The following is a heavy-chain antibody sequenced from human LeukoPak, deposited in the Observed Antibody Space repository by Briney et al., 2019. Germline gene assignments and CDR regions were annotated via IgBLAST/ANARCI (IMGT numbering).Heavy chain of an antibody. CDR3: AKGNYDFWSGSDY. Sequence: GGSLRLSCAASGFTFDDYAMHWVRQAPGKGLEWVSGISWNSGSIGYADSVKGRFTISRDNAKNSLYLQMNSLRAEDMALYYCAKGNYDFWSGSDYWGQGTLVTVSS. CDR1: GFTFDDYA. CDR2: ISWNSGSI. D-gene: IGHD3-3*01. J-gene: IGHJ4*02. V-gene: IGHV3-9*03.